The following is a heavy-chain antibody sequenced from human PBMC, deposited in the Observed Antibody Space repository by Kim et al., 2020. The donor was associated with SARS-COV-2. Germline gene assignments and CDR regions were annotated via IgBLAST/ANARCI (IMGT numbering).Heavy chain of an antibody. D-gene: IGHD2-2*01. J-gene: IGHJ6*02. CDR3: TRDGAGSEYQLLEGDGMDV. V-gene: IGHV3-49*04. CDR2: IRSKAYGGTT. CDR1: GFTFGDYA. Sequence: GGSLRLSCTASGFTFGDYAMSWVRQAPGKGLEWGGFIRSKAYGGTTEYAASVKGRFTISRDDSKSIAYLQMNSLKTEDTAVYYCTRDGAGSEYQLLEGDGMDVWGQGTTVTVSS.